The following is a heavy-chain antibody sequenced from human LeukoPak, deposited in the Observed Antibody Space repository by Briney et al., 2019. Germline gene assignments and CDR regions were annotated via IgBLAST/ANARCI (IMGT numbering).Heavy chain of an antibody. D-gene: IGHD5-18*01. V-gene: IGHV4-4*07. J-gene: IGHJ5*02. Sequence: SETLSLTCTVSGGSISSYYWSWFRQPAGKGLEWIGHILTNGSTSYNPSLKSQVTMSVDTSKNQCSLKLSSMTAADTAVYYCARGRGYTFDPWGQGTLVTVSS. CDR3: ARGRGYTFDP. CDR1: GGSISSYY. CDR2: ILTNGST.